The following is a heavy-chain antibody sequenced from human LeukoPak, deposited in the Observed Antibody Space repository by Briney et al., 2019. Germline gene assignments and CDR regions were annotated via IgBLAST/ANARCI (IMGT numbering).Heavy chain of an antibody. CDR3: TKIAVAGTGVDY. CDR1: GFTFSGSA. J-gene: IGHJ4*02. D-gene: IGHD6-19*01. CDR2: IRSKANSYAT. Sequence: GGSLRLSCAASGFTFSGSAMHWVRQASGKGLEWVGRIRSKANSYATAYAASVKGRFTISRDDSKNTAYLQMNSLKTEDTAVYYCTKIAVAGTGVDYWGQGTLVTVSS. V-gene: IGHV3-73*01.